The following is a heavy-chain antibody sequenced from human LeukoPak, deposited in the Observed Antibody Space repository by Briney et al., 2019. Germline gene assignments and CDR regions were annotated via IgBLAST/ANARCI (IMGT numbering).Heavy chain of an antibody. CDR3: ARLDIVVVPAATKDYYYYYMDV. CDR1: GGSISSYY. V-gene: IGHV4-59*01. CDR2: IYYSGST. J-gene: IGHJ6*03. Sequence: KPSETLSLTCTVSGGSISSYYWSWIRQPPGKGLEWIGYIYYSGSTNYNPSLKSRVTISVDTSNNQFSLKLRSVTAADTAVYYCARLDIVVVPAATKDYYYYYMDVWGKGTTVTVSS. D-gene: IGHD2-2*03.